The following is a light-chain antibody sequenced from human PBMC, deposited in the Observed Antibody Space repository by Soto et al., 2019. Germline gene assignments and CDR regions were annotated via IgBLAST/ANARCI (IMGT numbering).Light chain of an antibody. V-gene: IGLV2-8*01. J-gene: IGLJ2*01. Sequence: QSALTQPPSASGSPGQSVTISCTGSRSDIGDPNYVSWYQQHPRKAPKLIISEVINRPSGVPDRFSASKSGNTASLTISGLQAEDEADYYCASKAGSSRHVVFGGGTQLTVL. CDR3: ASKAGSSRHVV. CDR2: EVI. CDR1: RSDIGDPNY.